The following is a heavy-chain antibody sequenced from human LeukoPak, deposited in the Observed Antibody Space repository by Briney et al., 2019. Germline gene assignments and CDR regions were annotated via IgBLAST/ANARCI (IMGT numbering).Heavy chain of an antibody. Sequence: SQTLSLTCTVSGGSISSGGYYWSWIRQHPGKGLEWIGYIYYSGSTYYNPSLKSRVTTSVDTSKNQFSLKLSSVTAADTAVYYCASGLTIFGVVTPRTYYFDYWGQGTLVTVSS. CDR1: GGSISSGGYY. CDR2: IYYSGST. D-gene: IGHD3-3*01. CDR3: ASGLTIFGVVTPRTYYFDY. V-gene: IGHV4-31*03. J-gene: IGHJ4*02.